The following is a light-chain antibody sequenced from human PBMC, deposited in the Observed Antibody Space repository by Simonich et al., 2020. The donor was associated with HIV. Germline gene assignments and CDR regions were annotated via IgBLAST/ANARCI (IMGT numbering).Light chain of an antibody. J-gene: IGLJ3*02. Sequence: QSALTPSASVSGSPGQSITISCTGTSSDVHNYDYVSWYQQHPGKAPKLMIDDVSKRPSGVSNRFSGSKSDNTAFLTISRLQAEDEADYYCSSYTSSSTRGVFGGGTKLTVL. CDR1: SSDVHNYDY. CDR3: SSYTSSSTRGV. CDR2: DVS. V-gene: IGLV2-14*03.